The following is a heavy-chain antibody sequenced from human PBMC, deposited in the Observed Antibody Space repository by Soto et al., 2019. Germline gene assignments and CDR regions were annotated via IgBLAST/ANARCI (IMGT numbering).Heavy chain of an antibody. J-gene: IGHJ4*02. CDR3: ASVVPAAEVDY. V-gene: IGHV4-31*03. Sequence: SETLSLTCTVSGGSISSGGYYWSWIRQHPGKGLEWIGYIYYSGSTYYNPSLKSRVTISVDTSKNQFSLKLSSVTAADTAVYYCASVVPAAEVDYWGQGTLVTVSS. D-gene: IGHD2-2*01. CDR2: IYYSGST. CDR1: GGSISSGGYY.